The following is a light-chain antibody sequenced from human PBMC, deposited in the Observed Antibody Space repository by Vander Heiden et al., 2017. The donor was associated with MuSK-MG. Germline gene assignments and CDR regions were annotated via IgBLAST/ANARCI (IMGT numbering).Light chain of an antibody. CDR3: QHRKNWPPGGS. Sequence: ETVLTQSPATLSLSPGESATLPCRASQSVSNYLAWYQQRPGQAPRLLIHDAAIRAAGIPDRFSGSGSGTDFTLTISSLEPEDFAVYYCQHRKNWPPGGSFAQGTKLEIK. V-gene: IGKV3-11*01. CDR1: QSVSNY. CDR2: DAA. J-gene: IGKJ2*01.